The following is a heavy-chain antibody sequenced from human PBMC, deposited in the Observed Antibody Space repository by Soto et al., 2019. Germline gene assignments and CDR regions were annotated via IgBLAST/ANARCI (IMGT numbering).Heavy chain of an antibody. J-gene: IGHJ4*02. V-gene: IGHV4-31*03. CDR2: LYYGGST. Sequence: SETLSLTCSVSGGSISSSGYYWSLIRQSPGKGLEWIGYLYYGGSTSSNPSLRSRATISADRSNNQFSLTLTSVTVADTAVYYCTYGSGSPYYFDYWGRGTLVTVSS. D-gene: IGHD3-10*01. CDR1: GGSISSSGYY. CDR3: TYGSGSPYYFDY.